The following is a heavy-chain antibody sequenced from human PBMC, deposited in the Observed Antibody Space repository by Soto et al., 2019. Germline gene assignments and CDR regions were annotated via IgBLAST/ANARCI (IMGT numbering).Heavy chain of an antibody. Sequence: ASVKVSCKASGYTFSSSGISWVRQAPGQGLEWMGWISAYNGNTKYAQKIQGRVTMTTDTSTSTAYMELRSLRSDDTAVYYCARDSPPVDYWGQGILVTVSS. CDR3: ARDSPPVDY. CDR2: ISAYNGNT. J-gene: IGHJ4*02. CDR1: GYTFSSSG. V-gene: IGHV1-18*01.